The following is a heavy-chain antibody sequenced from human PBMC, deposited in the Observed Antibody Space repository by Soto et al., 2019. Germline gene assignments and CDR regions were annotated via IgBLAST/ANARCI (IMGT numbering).Heavy chain of an antibody. V-gene: IGHV4-4*02. CDR1: ASSISSSNC. CDR2: IYHSGST. CDR3: ARVGIAVAGPIDYYYYGMDV. Sequence: SETMPLPCAVSASSISSSNCWNWFRQLPGKRLEWIGQIYHSGSTNYNPSLKSRVTISVDKSKNQFSLKLSSVTAADTAVYYCARVGIAVAGPIDYYYYGMDVWGQGTSVT. D-gene: IGHD6-19*01. J-gene: IGHJ6*02.